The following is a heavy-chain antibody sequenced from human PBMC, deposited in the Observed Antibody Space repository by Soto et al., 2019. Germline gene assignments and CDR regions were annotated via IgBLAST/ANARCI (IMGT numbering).Heavy chain of an antibody. J-gene: IGHJ4*02. CDR2: MNAGTGNT. CDR3: ARAYSGNPYYFDY. V-gene: IGHV1-8*01. CDR1: GYTFTNYD. D-gene: IGHD4-4*01. Sequence: AASVKVSCKASGYTFTNYDINWVRQATGQGLEWMGWMNAGTGNTGYSQNFQGRVTITRDTSASTAYMELSSLISEDTAIYYCARAYSGNPYYFDYWGQGTLVTVSS.